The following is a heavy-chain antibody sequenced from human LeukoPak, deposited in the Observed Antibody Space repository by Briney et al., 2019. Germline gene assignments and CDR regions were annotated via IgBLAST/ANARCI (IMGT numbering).Heavy chain of an antibody. CDR1: GYSFTSYW. CDR3: ARRSSSSWKDLDY. Sequence: GESLKISCKGSGYSFTSYWIGWVRPMPGKGPEWMGIIYPGDSDTRYSPSFQGQVTISADKSISTAYLQWSSLKSSDTALYYCARRSSSSWKDLDYWGQGTLVTVSS. J-gene: IGHJ4*02. V-gene: IGHV5-51*01. CDR2: IYPGDSDT. D-gene: IGHD6-13*01.